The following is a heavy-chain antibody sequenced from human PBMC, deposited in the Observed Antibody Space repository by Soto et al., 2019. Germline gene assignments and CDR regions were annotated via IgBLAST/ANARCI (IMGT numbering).Heavy chain of an antibody. V-gene: IGHV3-30*18. Sequence: PGGSLRLSCAASGFTFSSYGMHWVRQAPGKGLEWVAVISYDGSNKYYADSVKGRFTISRDNSKNTLYLQVNSLRAEDTAVYYCAKEREWLNWFDPWGQGTLVTVSS. CDR3: AKEREWLNWFDP. CDR1: GFTFSSYG. J-gene: IGHJ5*02. D-gene: IGHD5-12*01. CDR2: ISYDGSNK.